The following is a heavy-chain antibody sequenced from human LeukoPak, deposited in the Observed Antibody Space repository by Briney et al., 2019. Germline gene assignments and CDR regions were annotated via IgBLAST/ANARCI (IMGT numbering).Heavy chain of an antibody. CDR2: IKADGSST. J-gene: IGHJ4*02. CDR1: GFTFSSYW. D-gene: IGHD3-3*01. CDR3: AKDMFVGERSGLDY. Sequence: GGSLRLSCAASGFTFSSYWMFWVRQAPGKGLVWVSRIKADGSSTTYADSVKGRFTISRDNAKNSLYLQMNSLRAEDTALYYCAKDMFVGERSGLDYWGQGTLVTVSS. V-gene: IGHV3-74*01.